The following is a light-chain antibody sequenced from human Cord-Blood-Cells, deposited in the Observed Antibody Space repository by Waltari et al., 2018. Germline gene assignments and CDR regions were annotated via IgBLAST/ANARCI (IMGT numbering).Light chain of an antibody. CDR1: SRDVGGNNY. J-gene: IGLJ2*01. Sequence: QSALTQPAPASGSPGLPVPISRTGTSRDVGGNNYVLWYKKDPGKAPKLMIYEVSKRPSGVPDRFSGSKSGNTASLTVSGLQAEDEADYYCSSYAGSNIVVFGGGTKLTVL. CDR2: EVS. V-gene: IGLV2-8*01. CDR3: SSYAGSNIVV.